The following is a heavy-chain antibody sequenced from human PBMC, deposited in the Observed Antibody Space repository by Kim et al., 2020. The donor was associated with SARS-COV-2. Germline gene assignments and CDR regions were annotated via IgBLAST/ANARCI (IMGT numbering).Heavy chain of an antibody. V-gene: IGHV1-69*04. CDR2: IIPILGIA. D-gene: IGHD3-10*01. CDR1: GGTFSSYA. J-gene: IGHJ6*02. Sequence: SVKVSCKASGGTFSSYAISWVRQAPGQGLEWMGRIIPILGIANYAQKFQGRVTITADKSTSTAYMELSSLRSEDTAVYYCASQISMVRGVITNYGMDVWGQGTTVTVSS. CDR3: ASQISMVRGVITNYGMDV.